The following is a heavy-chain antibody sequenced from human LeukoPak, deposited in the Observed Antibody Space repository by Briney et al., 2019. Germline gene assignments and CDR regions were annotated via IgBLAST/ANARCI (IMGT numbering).Heavy chain of an antibody. Sequence: ASVKVSCKVSGYTLTELSMHWVRQAPGKGLEWMGGFDPEDGETIYAQKFQGRVTMTRDMSTTTDYMELSSLRSEDTAVYYCARDNSVGDIAWWFDPWGQATLVTVSS. CDR1: GYTLTELS. D-gene: IGHD3-16*02. CDR2: FDPEDGET. J-gene: IGHJ5*02. CDR3: ARDNSVGDIAWWFDP. V-gene: IGHV1-24*01.